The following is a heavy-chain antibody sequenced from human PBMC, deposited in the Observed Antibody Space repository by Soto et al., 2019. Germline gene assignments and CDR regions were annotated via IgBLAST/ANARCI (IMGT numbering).Heavy chain of an antibody. J-gene: IGHJ3*02. CDR3: ARSLVHQWLVHDAYDI. CDR1: GDSISSSY. Sequence: SENLSLTCTASGDSISSSYWAWIRQSPLKGLEWIAYIYYSGTTNYNPSLESRASISMDTSKNQFSLRLTSVTAADTAVYYCARSLVHQWLVHDAYDIWGQGTLVTVS. V-gene: IGHV4-59*01. CDR2: IYYSGTT. D-gene: IGHD6-19*01.